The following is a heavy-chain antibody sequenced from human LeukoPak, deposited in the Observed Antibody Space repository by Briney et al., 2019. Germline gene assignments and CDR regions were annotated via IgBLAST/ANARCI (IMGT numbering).Heavy chain of an antibody. D-gene: IGHD3-16*02. CDR1: GFTFTNYA. J-gene: IGHJ4*02. V-gene: IGHV3-30*01. Sequence: GRSLRLSCAASGFTFTNYAMHWVRQTPGKGLEWVAFVSYDGSWDSYSDSVKGRFTISRDASKSTLYLQMNSLRAEDTAVYYCTREERGYIPAFWGQGTLVTVSS. CDR2: VSYDGSWD. CDR3: TREERGYIPAF.